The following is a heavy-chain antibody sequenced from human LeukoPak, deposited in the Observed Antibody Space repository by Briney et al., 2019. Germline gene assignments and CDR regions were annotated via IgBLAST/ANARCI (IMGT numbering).Heavy chain of an antibody. CDR1: GFSFSSYA. Sequence: PGGSLRLSCAASGFSFSSYALSWVRQAPGKGLEWVSAIIGSGGSTYYADSVKGRFTFSRDNSKKALYLQMNSLRADDTAVYYCAKVPHLYYGSGSYQLDYWGQGTLVTVSS. CDR3: AKVPHLYYGSGSYQLDY. D-gene: IGHD3-10*01. J-gene: IGHJ4*02. V-gene: IGHV3-23*01. CDR2: IIGSGGST.